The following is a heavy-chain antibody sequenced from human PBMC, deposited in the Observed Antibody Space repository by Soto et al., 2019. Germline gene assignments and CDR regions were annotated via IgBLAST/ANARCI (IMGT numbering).Heavy chain of an antibody. V-gene: IGHV1-69*06. Sequence: SVKVSCKASGGTFSSYAISWVRQAPGQGLEWMGGIIPIFGTANYAQKFQGRVTITADKSTSTAYMELSSLRSEDTAVYYCAVETGIAARPGAFDIWGHGTMVTVSS. CDR1: GGTFSSYA. CDR3: AVETGIAARPGAFDI. CDR2: IIPIFGTA. D-gene: IGHD6-6*01. J-gene: IGHJ3*02.